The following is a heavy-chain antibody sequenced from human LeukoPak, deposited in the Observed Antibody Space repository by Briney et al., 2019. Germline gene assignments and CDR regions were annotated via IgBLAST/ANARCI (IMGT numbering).Heavy chain of an antibody. Sequence: GGSLRLSCAGSGFTVSNNYMAWVRQAPGKGLEWVSVIYDGGFTEYTDSVKGRFTISRDNSKNTLDLQMNSLRAEDTAVYYCARVMGRLVRNWYFDLWGRGTLVTVSS. CDR2: IYDGGFT. J-gene: IGHJ2*01. CDR1: GFTVSNNY. V-gene: IGHV3-66*01. CDR3: ARVMGRLVRNWYFDL. D-gene: IGHD3-9*01.